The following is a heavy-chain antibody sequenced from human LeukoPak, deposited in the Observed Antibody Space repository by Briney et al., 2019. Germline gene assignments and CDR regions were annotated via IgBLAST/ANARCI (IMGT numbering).Heavy chain of an antibody. CDR1: GFTFSSYS. J-gene: IGHJ4*02. CDR3: AREHIAAAGTYDY. Sequence: GGSLRLSCAASGFTFSSYSMNWVRQAPGKGLEWVSSISSSSSYIYYADSVKGRFTISRDNAKNSLFLQMNSPRAEDTAVYYCAREHIAAAGTYDYWGQGTLVTVSS. CDR2: ISSSSSYI. D-gene: IGHD6-13*01. V-gene: IGHV3-21*01.